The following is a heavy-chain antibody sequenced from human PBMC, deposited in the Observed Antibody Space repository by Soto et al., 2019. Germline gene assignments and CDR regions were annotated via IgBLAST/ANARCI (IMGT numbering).Heavy chain of an antibody. CDR1: GFTFSNAW. J-gene: IGHJ4*02. V-gene: IGHV3-15*01. D-gene: IGHD6-6*01. Sequence: PGGSLRLSCAASGFTFSNAWMSWVRQAPGKGLEWVGRIKSKTDGGTTDYAAPVKGRFTISRDDSKNTLYLQMNSLKAEDTAVYYCTTGGIEYSSSPPHDYWGQGTLVTVSS. CDR2: IKSKTDGGTT. CDR3: TTGGIEYSSSPPHDY.